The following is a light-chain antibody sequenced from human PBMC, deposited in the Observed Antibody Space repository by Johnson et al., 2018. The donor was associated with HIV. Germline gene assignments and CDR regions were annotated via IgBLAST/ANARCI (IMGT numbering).Light chain of an antibody. CDR1: SSNIENNY. CDR2: ENN. CDR3: GTWDSSLSAYV. J-gene: IGLJ1*01. Sequence: QSVLTQPPSVSATPGQKVTISCSGSSSNIENNYVSWYQQLPETAPKLLIYENNNRPSGIHDRLSGSKSGTSATLGITGLQTGDEADYYCGTWDSSLSAYVFGTGTKVTVL. V-gene: IGLV1-51*02.